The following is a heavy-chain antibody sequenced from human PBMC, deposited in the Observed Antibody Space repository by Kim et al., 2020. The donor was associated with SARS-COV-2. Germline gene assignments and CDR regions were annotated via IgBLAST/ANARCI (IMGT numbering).Heavy chain of an antibody. CDR2: IWYDGSNK. Sequence: GGSLRLSCAASGFTFSSYGMHWVRQAPGKGLEWVAVIWYDGSNKYYADSVKGRFTISRDNSKNTLYLQMNSLRAEDTAVYYCARAYYDYVWGSFSPGYYYYGMDVWGQGTTVTVSS. V-gene: IGHV3-33*01. CDR1: GFTFSSYG. D-gene: IGHD3-16*01. CDR3: ARAYYDYVWGSFSPGYYYYGMDV. J-gene: IGHJ6*02.